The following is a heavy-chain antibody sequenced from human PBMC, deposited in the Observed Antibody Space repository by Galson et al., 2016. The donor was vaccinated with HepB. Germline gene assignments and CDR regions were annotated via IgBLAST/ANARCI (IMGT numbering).Heavy chain of an antibody. CDR2: ISSSSTTI. D-gene: IGHD3-9*01. V-gene: IGHV3-11*01. Sequence: SLRLSCAASGFTFSDYYMSWIRQAPGKGLEWVSYISSSSTTILYADSVKGRFTVSRDNAKNSLYLQMNSLRAEDTAVYYCARESRLRYVASWGQGTLVTVSS. J-gene: IGHJ5*01. CDR3: ARESRLRYVAS. CDR1: GFTFSDYY.